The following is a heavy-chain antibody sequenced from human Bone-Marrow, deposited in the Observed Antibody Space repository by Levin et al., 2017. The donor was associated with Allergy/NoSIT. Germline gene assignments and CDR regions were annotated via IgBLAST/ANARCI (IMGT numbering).Heavy chain of an antibody. D-gene: IGHD3-10*01. V-gene: IGHV4-34*01. CDR1: GGSFRGYY. CDR3: ARGITMVQGGYFDY. Sequence: SPTLSLPCAVYGGSFRGYYWSWIRQPPGKGLEWLGEINHSGSTNYNPSLKSRVTISVDTSKNQFSLKLSSVTAADTAVYYCARGITMVQGGYFDYWGQGTLVTVSS. J-gene: IGHJ4*02. CDR2: INHSGST.